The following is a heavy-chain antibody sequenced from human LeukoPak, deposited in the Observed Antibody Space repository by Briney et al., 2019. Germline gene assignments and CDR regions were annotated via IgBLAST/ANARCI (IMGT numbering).Heavy chain of an antibody. D-gene: IGHD1-26*01. CDR2: IGGSSSTI. CDR3: ARDPYSGSYGDYYYYYMDV. Sequence: GGSLRLSCAASGFTFSSYTMNWVRQAPGKGLEWVSYIGGSSSTIYYADSVKGRFTISRDNAKNSLYLQMNSLRPEDTAVYYCARDPYSGSYGDYYYYYMDVWGKGTTVTISS. CDR1: GFTFSSYT. V-gene: IGHV3-48*04. J-gene: IGHJ6*03.